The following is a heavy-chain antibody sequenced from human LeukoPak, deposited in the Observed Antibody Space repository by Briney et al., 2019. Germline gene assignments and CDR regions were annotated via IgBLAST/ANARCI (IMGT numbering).Heavy chain of an antibody. J-gene: IGHJ4*02. V-gene: IGHV7-4-1*02. CDR3: ARMGGSYYDY. CDR2: INTDTGDP. CDR1: GYSFSNHA. Sequence: ASVKVSCKASGYSFSNHAMNWLRQAAGQGLEWMGWINTDTGDPTYAQGFTGRFVFSLDTSVSAAYLQITGLKAEDTAVYFCARMGGSYYDYWGQGTLVTVSS. D-gene: IGHD1-26*01.